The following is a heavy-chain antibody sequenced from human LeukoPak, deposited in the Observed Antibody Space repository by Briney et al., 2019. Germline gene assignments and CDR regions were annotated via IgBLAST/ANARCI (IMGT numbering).Heavy chain of an antibody. D-gene: IGHD6-13*01. V-gene: IGHV3-23*01. J-gene: IGHJ4*02. CDR3: AKVRSGDIAAALNY. CDR1: GFTFSNAW. CDR2: ISGSGDNT. Sequence: GGSLRLSCAASGFTFSNAWMSWVRQAPGKGLEWVSGISGSGDNTYYADSVKGRFTISRDNSKNTLYLQMNSLRAEDTAVYYCAKVRSGDIAAALNYWGQGTLVPVSS.